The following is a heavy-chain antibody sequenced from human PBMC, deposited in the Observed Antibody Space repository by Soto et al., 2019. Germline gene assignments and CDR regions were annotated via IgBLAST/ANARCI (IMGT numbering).Heavy chain of an antibody. D-gene: IGHD6-19*01. CDR3: ARLYSSGWPRSDSDS. CDR1: GYTFTRFG. Sequence: QVQLVQSGTDVKKPGASVKVSCKASGYTFTRFGISWVRQAPGQGLEWMGWISTFNGATNYAQKFKDRITMTTDTPTSTAYMELRSLRSDDTAVYYCARLYSSGWPRSDSDSWGQGTLVTVSS. CDR2: ISTFNGAT. J-gene: IGHJ4*02. V-gene: IGHV1-18*01.